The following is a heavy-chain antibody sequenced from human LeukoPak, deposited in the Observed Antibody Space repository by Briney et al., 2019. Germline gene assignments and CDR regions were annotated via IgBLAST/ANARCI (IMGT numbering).Heavy chain of an antibody. CDR2: IYSGGRT. CDR1: GFTFSSNY. CDR3: ARDQSGYSYGLNYYGMDV. J-gene: IGHJ6*02. D-gene: IGHD5-18*01. V-gene: IGHV3-53*04. Sequence: GGSLRLSCAASGFTFSSNYMSWVRQAPGKGLEWVSVIYSGGRTYYSESVKGRFTISRHNSKNTLYLQMNSLRAEDTAVYYCARDQSGYSYGLNYYGMDVWGQGTTVTVSS.